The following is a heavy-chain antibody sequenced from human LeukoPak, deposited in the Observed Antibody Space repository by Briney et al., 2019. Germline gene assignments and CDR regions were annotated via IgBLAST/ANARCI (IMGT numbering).Heavy chain of an antibody. D-gene: IGHD3-22*01. V-gene: IGHV3-53*01. CDR3: AGAYYYESSGYFYFDY. Sequence: PGGSLRLSCSASGFTVRSNYLTWVRQASGKGLGGVSVIYSGGSTYCADSVKGRFTISRDNSKNTMYLQMNNLRAEDTAVYYCAGAYYYESSGYFYFDYWGQGTLVTVSS. CDR1: GFTVRSNY. CDR2: IYSGGST. J-gene: IGHJ4*02.